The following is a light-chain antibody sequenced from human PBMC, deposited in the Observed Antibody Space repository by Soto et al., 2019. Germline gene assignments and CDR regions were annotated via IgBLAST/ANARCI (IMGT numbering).Light chain of an antibody. CDR1: QSVSSN. CDR2: GAS. Sequence: EIVMTQSPATLSVSPGERATLSCRASQSVSSNLAWYQQKPGQAPRLLIYGASTRATGIPARFSGSGSGTEFTHTISSLQSEDFAVYYCQQYNNWPPLLTFGGGTKVDIK. V-gene: IGKV3-15*01. CDR3: QQYNNWPPLLT. J-gene: IGKJ4*01.